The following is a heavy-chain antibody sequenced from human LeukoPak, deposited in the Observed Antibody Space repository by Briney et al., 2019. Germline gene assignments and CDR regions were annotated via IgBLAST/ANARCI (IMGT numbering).Heavy chain of an antibody. V-gene: IGHV4-38-2*01. J-gene: IGHJ4*02. CDR2: ISQSGST. Sequence: SETLSLTCAVSGYYISSGYYWAWIRQPPGKGPEWIASISQSGSTYYNPSLKSRVTISVDTSKNKFSLNLKFVTAADTAVYYCAKIGGDFHSHAYDPIVDWGQGTLVTVSS. CDR1: GYYISSGYY. D-gene: IGHD2/OR15-2a*01. CDR3: AKIGGDFHSHAYDPIVD.